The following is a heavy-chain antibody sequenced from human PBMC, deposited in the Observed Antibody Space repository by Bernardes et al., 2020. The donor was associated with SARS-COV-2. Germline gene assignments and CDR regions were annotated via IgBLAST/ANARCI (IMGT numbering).Heavy chain of an antibody. D-gene: IGHD4-17*01. CDR1: GYTFTDYY. Sequence: ASVKVSCKASGYTFTDYYLHWVRQAPGQGLEWMGWINPNNGGTNFAQKFQGRVTMTRDTSISTAYMDLSRLRSDDTAVFYCARGLLDGDYGDLHYWGQGTLVTVSS. CDR2: INPNNGGT. V-gene: IGHV1-2*02. CDR3: ARGLLDGDYGDLHY. J-gene: IGHJ4*02.